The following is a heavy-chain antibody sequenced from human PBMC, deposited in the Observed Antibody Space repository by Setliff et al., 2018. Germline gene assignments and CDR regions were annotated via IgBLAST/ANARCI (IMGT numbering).Heavy chain of an antibody. Sequence: PSETLSLTCIVSGDSISSNSHYWGWIRQPPGKGLEWIGTIYYSATTYCNPSLKSRVTISVDTSKNQFSLRLSSVTAADTAVYYCVRFCGTSNCQHAPLFDYWGQGILVTVSS. CDR3: VRFCGTSNCQHAPLFDY. D-gene: IGHD1-1*01. J-gene: IGHJ4*02. CDR1: GDSISSNSHY. V-gene: IGHV4-39*01. CDR2: IYYSATT.